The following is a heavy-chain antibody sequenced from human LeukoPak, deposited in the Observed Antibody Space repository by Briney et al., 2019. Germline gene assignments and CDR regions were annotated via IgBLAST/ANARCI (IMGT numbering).Heavy chain of an antibody. V-gene: IGHV4-31*03. J-gene: IGHJ4*02. D-gene: IGHD3-22*01. CDR2: IYDSGST. Sequence: SQTLSLTCTVSGGSISSGGYYWSWILQHSGRGLEWIGYIYDSGSTYYNPSLKSRVTISVDTSKNHFSLKLSSVTAADTAVYYCARVTMIVVVIDYWGQGTLVTVSS. CDR3: ARVTMIVVVIDY. CDR1: GGSISSGGYY.